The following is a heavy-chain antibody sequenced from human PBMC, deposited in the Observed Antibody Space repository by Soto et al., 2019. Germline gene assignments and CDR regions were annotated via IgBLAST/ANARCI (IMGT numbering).Heavy chain of an antibody. D-gene: IGHD6-13*01. V-gene: IGHV4-4*07. CDR3: ASSPAFSSSWYGIPPDPSHGMDV. CDR2: IYSSGTT. CDR1: GGSISGHY. J-gene: IGHJ6*02. Sequence: QVQLQESGPSLVRPSETLSLTCSVSGGSISGHYWSWIRLPAGRRLQWVGRIYSSGTTNYNPSLKSRVRMSVDTDRNSFSLRLDSVTAADTAVYYCASSPAFSSSWYGIPPDPSHGMDVWGQGTTVTVS.